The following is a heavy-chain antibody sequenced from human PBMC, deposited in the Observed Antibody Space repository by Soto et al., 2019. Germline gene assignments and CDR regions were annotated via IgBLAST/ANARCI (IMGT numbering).Heavy chain of an antibody. CDR2: ISNSGGST. CDR3: AKKDSTWYSY. V-gene: IGHV3-23*01. D-gene: IGHD6-13*01. Sequence: GWSLRLSCVSSVFTFISYAMSWVRQAPGKGLEWVSGISNSGGSTYYADSVRGRFTISRDNSKNTLNLQMSSLRAEDTAVYYCAKKDSTWYSYWGQGTLVTVSS. J-gene: IGHJ4*02. CDR1: VFTFISYA.